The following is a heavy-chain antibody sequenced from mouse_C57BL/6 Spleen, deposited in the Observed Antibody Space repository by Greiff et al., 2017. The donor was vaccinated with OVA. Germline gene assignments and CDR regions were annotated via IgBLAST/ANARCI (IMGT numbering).Heavy chain of an antibody. CDR3: ARYLYAMDY. V-gene: IGHV1-42*01. Sequence: EVKLMESGPELVKPGASVKISCKASGYSFTGYYMNWVKQSPEKSLEWIGEINPSTGGTTYNQKFKAKATLTVDKSSSTAYMQLKSLTSEDSAVYYCARYLYAMDYWGQGTSVTVSS. CDR2: INPSTGGT. CDR1: GYSFTGYY. D-gene: IGHD5-1*01. J-gene: IGHJ4*01.